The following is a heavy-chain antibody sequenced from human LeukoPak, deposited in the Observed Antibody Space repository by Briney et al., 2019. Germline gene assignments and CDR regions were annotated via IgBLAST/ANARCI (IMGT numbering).Heavy chain of an antibody. CDR1: GYSISSGYY. D-gene: IGHD6-13*01. CDR2: IYYSGST. J-gene: IGHJ3*02. Sequence: PSETLSLTCTVSGYSISSGYYWGWIRQPPGKGLEWIGSIYYSGSTYYNPSLKSRVTISVDTSKNQFSLKLSSVTAADTAVYYCARGKIAAARYTDAFDIWGQGTMVTVSS. CDR3: ARGKIAAARYTDAFDI. V-gene: IGHV4-38-2*02.